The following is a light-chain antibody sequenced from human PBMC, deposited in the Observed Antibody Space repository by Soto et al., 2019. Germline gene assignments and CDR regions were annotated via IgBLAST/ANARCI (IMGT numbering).Light chain of an antibody. V-gene: IGKV3D-11*01. CDR3: QQYGTSEII. Sequence: IVLTQSPATLSLSLGERATLSCRASHGVSSYLAWYQQKPGQAPRLLIYDASNMSTGVPDSYSGSVSVTDFTLTIRQLEPEDFAVFFCQQYGTSEIIFGQGARLEIK. J-gene: IGKJ5*01. CDR1: HGVSSY. CDR2: DAS.